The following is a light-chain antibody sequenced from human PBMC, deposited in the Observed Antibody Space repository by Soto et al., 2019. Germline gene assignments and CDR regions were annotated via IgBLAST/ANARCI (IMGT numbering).Light chain of an antibody. V-gene: IGLV2-23*02. J-gene: IGLJ1*01. CDR3: SSYPGYSEV. CDR1: GSDVASYDL. CDR2: EVT. Sequence: QSALTQPASMSGSPGQSITISCTGSGSDVASYDLVSWYQQHPGKAPKLIIYEVTKRPSGVSNRFSGSKSGNTASLTISGLQAEDEADYYCSSYPGYSEVFGTGTKLTVL.